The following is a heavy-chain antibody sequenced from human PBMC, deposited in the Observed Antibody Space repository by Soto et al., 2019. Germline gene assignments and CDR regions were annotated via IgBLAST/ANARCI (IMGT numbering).Heavy chain of an antibody. CDR1: GFTFSSYS. J-gene: IGHJ3*01. Sequence: SGGSLRLSCAASGFTFSSYSMNWVRQAPGKGLEWVSSISSSSSYIYYADSVKGRFTISRDNAKNSLYLQMNSLRAEDTAVYYCAIESRRIAARQDLWGQGTMVTVSS. CDR2: ISSSSSYI. V-gene: IGHV3-21*01. CDR3: AIESRRIAARQDL. D-gene: IGHD6-6*01.